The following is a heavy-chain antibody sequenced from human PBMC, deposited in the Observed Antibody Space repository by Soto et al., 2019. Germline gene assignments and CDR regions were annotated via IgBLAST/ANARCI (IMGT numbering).Heavy chain of an antibody. CDR2: INPSIGTT. CDR1: GYTFTNHA. Sequence: GASVKVSCKASGYTFTNHAMHWVRQAPGQGLEWMGVINPSIGTTTYAQKFQGRVTMTSDTSTSSVYMEVSSLRSEDTAVYYCISTLGARFDYWGQGTLVTVSS. CDR3: ISTLGARFDY. D-gene: IGHD1-26*01. V-gene: IGHV1-46*03. J-gene: IGHJ4*02.